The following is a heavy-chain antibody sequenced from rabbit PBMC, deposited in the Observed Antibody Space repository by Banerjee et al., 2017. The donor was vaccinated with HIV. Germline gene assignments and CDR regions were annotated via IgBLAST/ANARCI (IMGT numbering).Heavy chain of an antibody. Sequence: QEQLVESGGGLVKPGASLTLTCKASGFDFSSVYDMCWVRQAPGKGPEWIACIYSGDGSSFYATWAKGRFTISKTSPTTVTLQMTSLTVADTATYLCAGSLVDNANLWGPGTLVTVS. J-gene: IGHJ4*01. CDR1: GFDFSSVYD. CDR2: IYSGDGSS. V-gene: IGHV1S45*01. CDR3: AGSLVDNANL. D-gene: IGHD1-1*01.